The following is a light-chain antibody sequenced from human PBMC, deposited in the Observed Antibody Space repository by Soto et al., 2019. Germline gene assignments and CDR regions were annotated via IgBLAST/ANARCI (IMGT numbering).Light chain of an antibody. J-gene: IGLJ3*02. CDR1: SSNIGTNN. Sequence: QSVLTQPVSASGTPGQRVTITCSGASSNIGTNNVNWYRQLPGTAPKLLIYNNNERPSGVPDRYTGSKSGTSASLAISALQPEDEADYYCAGWDDSLNGPLFGGGTKLTVL. V-gene: IGLV1-44*01. CDR3: AGWDDSLNGPL. CDR2: NNN.